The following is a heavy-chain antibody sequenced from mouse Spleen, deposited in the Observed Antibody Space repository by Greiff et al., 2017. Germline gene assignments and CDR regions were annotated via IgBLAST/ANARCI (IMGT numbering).Heavy chain of an antibody. D-gene: IGHD4-1*01. CDR3: ARSGVGTYYFDY. Sequence: QVQLQQPGAELVKPGASVKMSCKASGYTFTSYWITWVKQRPGQGLEWIGDIYPGSGSTNYNEKFKSKATLTVDTSSSTAYMQLSSLTSEDSAVYYCARSGVGTYYFDYWGQGTTLTVSS. CDR1: GYTFTSYW. CDR2: IYPGSGST. V-gene: IGHV1-55*01. J-gene: IGHJ2*01.